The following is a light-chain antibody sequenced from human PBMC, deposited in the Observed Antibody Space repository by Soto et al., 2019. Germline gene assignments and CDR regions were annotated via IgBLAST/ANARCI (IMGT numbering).Light chain of an antibody. Sequence: AIQLTQSPSSLSASVGDRVTITCRASQDIRGALAWYQQKPGQAPKILIYDVSTLESGVPSRFSGSSSGTDFTLTISSLQPLDFATYYCQQFNSYPITFGQGTRLEIK. CDR1: QDIRGA. CDR3: QQFNSYPIT. V-gene: IGKV1-13*02. J-gene: IGKJ5*01. CDR2: DVS.